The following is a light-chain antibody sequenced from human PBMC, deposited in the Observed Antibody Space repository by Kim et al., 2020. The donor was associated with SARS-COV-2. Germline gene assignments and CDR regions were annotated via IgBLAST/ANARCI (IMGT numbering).Light chain of an antibody. V-gene: IGKV1-39*01. CDR1: QSISSH. CDR2: AAS. CDR3: QPSYITPST. J-gene: IGKJ3*01. Sequence: DIQMTQSPSSLSASVGDRVTITCRTTQSISSHLNWYQQKPGRAPKLLISAASTLQGGVPSRFSGSGSETDFTLTISSLQPEDFATSVCQPSYITPSTSGPGTKVAIK.